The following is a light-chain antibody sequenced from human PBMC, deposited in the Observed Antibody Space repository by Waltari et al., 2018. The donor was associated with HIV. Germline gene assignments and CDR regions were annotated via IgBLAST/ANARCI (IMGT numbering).Light chain of an antibody. Sequence: DVQMTQSPFTLSASVGDRVTITCRASQSVSSWLAWYQQKPGKPPKLLIYKASTLESGVPSRFSGSGSGTEFTLTISGLQPDDFATYFFQQYSSSWAFGQGTKVEI. CDR1: QSVSSW. CDR2: KAS. CDR3: QQYSSSWA. J-gene: IGKJ1*01. V-gene: IGKV1-5*03.